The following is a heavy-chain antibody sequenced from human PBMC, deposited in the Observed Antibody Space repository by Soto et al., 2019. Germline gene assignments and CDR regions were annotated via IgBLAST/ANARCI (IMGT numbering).Heavy chain of an antibody. CDR3: ARVAYYDFWSGYYTQTPGVGDY. J-gene: IGHJ4*02. Sequence: QVQLVESGGGVVHPGRSLRLSCAASGFTFSSYGMHWVRQAPGKGLEWVAVIWYDGSNKYYADSVKGRFTISRDNSKNTLYLQMNSLRAEDTAVYYCARVAYYDFWSGYYTQTPGVGDYWGQGTLVTVSS. CDR2: IWYDGSNK. V-gene: IGHV3-33*01. D-gene: IGHD3-3*01. CDR1: GFTFSSYG.